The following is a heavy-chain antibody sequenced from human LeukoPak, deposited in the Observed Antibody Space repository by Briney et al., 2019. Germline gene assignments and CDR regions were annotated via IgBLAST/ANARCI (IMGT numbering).Heavy chain of an antibody. CDR2: IYRSGST. CDR1: GDSITSSNW. Sequence: SGTLSLTCAVSGDSITSSNWWSWVRQSPGKGLEWIGEIYRSGSTNYKSSLKSRVTMSMDKSKNQFSLKLHSVTAADTAVYYCARWYSGWFDYWGQGTLVTVSS. V-gene: IGHV4-4*02. CDR3: ARWYSGWFDY. D-gene: IGHD6-19*01. J-gene: IGHJ4*02.